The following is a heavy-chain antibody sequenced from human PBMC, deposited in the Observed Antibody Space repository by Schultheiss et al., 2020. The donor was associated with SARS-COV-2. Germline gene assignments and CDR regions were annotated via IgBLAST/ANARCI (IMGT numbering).Heavy chain of an antibody. CDR3: ARHRRDPYSGSYRWFDP. J-gene: IGHJ5*02. CDR1: GFTFSTYA. D-gene: IGHD1-26*01. Sequence: GGSLRLSCAASGFTFSTYAMHWVRQAPGKGLEWVALISYDGNYKYYADSVKGRFTISRDDSKNTLYLQMNSLRAEDTAVYYCARHRRDPYSGSYRWFDPWGQGTLVTVSS. V-gene: IGHV3-30*04. CDR2: ISYDGNYK.